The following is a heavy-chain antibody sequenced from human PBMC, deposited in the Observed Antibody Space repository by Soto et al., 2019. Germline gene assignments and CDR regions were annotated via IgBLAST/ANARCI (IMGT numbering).Heavy chain of an antibody. CDR1: GFTFSSYA. J-gene: IGHJ6*03. V-gene: IGHV3-23*01. Sequence: GGSLRLSCAASGFTFSSYAMSWVRQAPGKGLEWVSAISGSGGSTYYADSVKGRFTISRDNSKNTLYLQMNSLRAEDTAVYYCAKGSHCSSTSCYLRREYYYYYYYMDVWGKGTTVTVSS. D-gene: IGHD2-2*01. CDR3: AKGSHCSSTSCYLRREYYYYYYYMDV. CDR2: ISGSGGST.